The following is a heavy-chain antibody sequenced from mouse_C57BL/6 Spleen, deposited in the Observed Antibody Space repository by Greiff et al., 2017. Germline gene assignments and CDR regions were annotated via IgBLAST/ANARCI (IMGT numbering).Heavy chain of an antibody. V-gene: IGHV1-15*01. CDR3: TRGDGIHY. Sequence: QVHVKQSGAELVRPGASVTLSCKASGYTFTDYEMHWVKQTPVHGLEWIGAIDPETGGTAYNQKFKGKAILTADKSSSTAYMALRSLTSEDSAVYYCTRGDGIHYWGQGTTLTGSS. J-gene: IGHJ2*01. D-gene: IGHD2-1*01. CDR2: IDPETGGT. CDR1: GYTFTDYE.